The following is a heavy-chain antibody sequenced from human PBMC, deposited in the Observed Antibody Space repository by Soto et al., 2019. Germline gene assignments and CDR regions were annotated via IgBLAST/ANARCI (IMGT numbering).Heavy chain of an antibody. J-gene: IGHJ4*02. CDR1: GGSISSGGYY. V-gene: IGHV4-31*03. CDR2: IYYSGST. Sequence: PSETLSLTCTVSGGSISSGGYYWSWIRQHPGKGLEWIGYIYYSGSTYYNPSLKSRVTISVDTSKNQFSLKLSSVTAADTAVYYCARDNPTYYYFWSGYRGPNYLDYWGKGTLVTVSS. D-gene: IGHD3-3*01. CDR3: ARDNPTYYYFWSGYRGPNYLDY.